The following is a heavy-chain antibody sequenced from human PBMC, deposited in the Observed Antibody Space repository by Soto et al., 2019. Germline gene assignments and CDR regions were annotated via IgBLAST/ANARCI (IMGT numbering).Heavy chain of an antibody. CDR1: GGTFSSYA. Sequence: QVQLVQSGAEVKKPGSSVKVSCKASGGTFSSYAISWVRQAPGQGLEWMGGIIPIFGTANYAQKFQGRVTITADESTSTAYMELSSLRSEDTAVYYCARDRLRDTAAGPTNWFDPWGQGTLFTVSS. CDR2: IIPIFGTA. D-gene: IGHD6-13*01. J-gene: IGHJ5*02. V-gene: IGHV1-69*01. CDR3: ARDRLRDTAAGPTNWFDP.